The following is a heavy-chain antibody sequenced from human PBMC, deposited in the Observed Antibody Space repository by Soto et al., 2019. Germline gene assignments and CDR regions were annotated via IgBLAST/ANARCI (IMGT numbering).Heavy chain of an antibody. CDR3: ARVWGGAFDI. V-gene: IGHV4-39*07. Sequence: SETMSVRWTVSGGSISSSSCYCGWIRQPPGRGLEWIGSIYYSGSTYYNPSLKSRVTISVDTSKNQFSLKLSSVTAADTAVYYCARVWGGAFDIWGQGTMVTVSS. CDR2: IYYSGST. J-gene: IGHJ3*02. CDR1: GGSISSSSCY. D-gene: IGHD3-10*01.